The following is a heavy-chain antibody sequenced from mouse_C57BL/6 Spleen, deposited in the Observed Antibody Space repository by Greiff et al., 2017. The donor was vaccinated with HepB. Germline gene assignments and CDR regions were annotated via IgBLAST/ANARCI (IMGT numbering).Heavy chain of an antibody. D-gene: IGHD1-1*01. J-gene: IGHJ2*01. V-gene: IGHV1-19*01. CDR1: GYTFTDYY. CDR3: ARRVTTVGAIDY. Sequence: VHVKQSGPVLVKPGASVKMSCKASGYTFTDYYMNWVKQIHGKSLEWIGVINPYNGGTSYNQKFKGKATLTVNKSSSTAYMELNSLTSEDSAVSYCARRVTTVGAIDYWGQGTTLTVSS. CDR2: INPYNGGT.